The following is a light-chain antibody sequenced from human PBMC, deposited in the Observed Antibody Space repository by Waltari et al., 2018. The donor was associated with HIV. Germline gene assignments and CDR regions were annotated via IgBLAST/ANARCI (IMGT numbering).Light chain of an antibody. CDR1: QSISSW. CDR2: KAS. J-gene: IGKJ2*01. Sequence: DILMTQSPSILSASVGDRVIITCRASQSISSWLAWYKHKPGTAPKLLIYKASVLEGGVPSMFSGSGSGTEFTLNITNLQPDDFATYYCQHYSSSPYTFGQGTNLEIK. V-gene: IGKV1-5*03. CDR3: QHYSSSPYT.